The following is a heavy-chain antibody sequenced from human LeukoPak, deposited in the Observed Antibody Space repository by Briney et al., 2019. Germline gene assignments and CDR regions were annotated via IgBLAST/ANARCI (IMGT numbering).Heavy chain of an antibody. V-gene: IGHV1-46*01. J-gene: IGHJ4*02. CDR3: ARRHCSGGSCYHSFDY. CDR1: GYTFTSYY. CDR2: INPSGGST. D-gene: IGHD2-15*01. Sequence: ASVKVSCKASGYTFTSYYMRWVRQAPGQGLEWMGIINPSGGSTSYAQKFQGRVTMTRDTSTSTVYMELSSLRSEDTAVYYCARRHCSGGSCYHSFDYWGQGTLVTVSS.